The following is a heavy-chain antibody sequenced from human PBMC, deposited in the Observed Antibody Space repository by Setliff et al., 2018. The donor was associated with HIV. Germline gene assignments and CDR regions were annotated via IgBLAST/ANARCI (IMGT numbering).Heavy chain of an antibody. J-gene: IGHJ6*02. Sequence: SSETLSLTCTVPGGSINEQYSSWIRQPPGKGMEWIGSIDYSESTQYNTYLHSRGTISRDKPKNELSLKLTSVTAADTAVYYCARHNVITYGGLLFDYYYYGLDVWGHGTTVTVSS. CDR3: ARHNVITYGGLLFDYYYYGLDV. CDR2: IDYSEST. D-gene: IGHD3-16*01. CDR1: GGSINEQY. V-gene: IGHV4-59*11.